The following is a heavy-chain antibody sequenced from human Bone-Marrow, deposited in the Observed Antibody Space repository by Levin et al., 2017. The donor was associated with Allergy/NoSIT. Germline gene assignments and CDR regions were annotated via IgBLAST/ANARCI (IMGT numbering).Heavy chain of an antibody. CDR1: GFTFSNAW. V-gene: IGHV3-15*01. CDR3: ARQQLVFDY. D-gene: IGHD6-6*01. CDR2: IKSKSDGGTT. Sequence: GESLKISCAASGFTFSNAWMSWVRQAPGKGLEWVGRIKSKSDGGTTDYAAPVKGRFTISRDDLKNTLSLQMNSLKTEDTAVYYCARQQLVFDYWGQGTLVTVSS. J-gene: IGHJ4*02.